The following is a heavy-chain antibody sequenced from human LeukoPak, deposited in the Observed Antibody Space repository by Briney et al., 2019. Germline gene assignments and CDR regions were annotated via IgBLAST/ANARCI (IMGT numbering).Heavy chain of an antibody. J-gene: IGHJ5*02. CDR1: GYTFTSYG. CDR3: AKDRAAAGTRWFDP. D-gene: IGHD6-13*01. Sequence: ASVKVSCKASGYTFTSYGISWVRQAPGQGLEWMGWISAYNGNTNYAQKLQGRVTMTTDTSTSTAYMELRSLRSDDTAVYYCAKDRAAAGTRWFDPWGQGTLVTVSS. CDR2: ISAYNGNT. V-gene: IGHV1-18*01.